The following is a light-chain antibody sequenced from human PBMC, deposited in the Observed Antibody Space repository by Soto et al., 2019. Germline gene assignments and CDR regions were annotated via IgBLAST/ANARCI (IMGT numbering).Light chain of an antibody. Sequence: EIVMTQSPATLSVSPGERATLSCRASQSVSSYLAWYQQKPGQAPRLLIYGASTRATGIPARFSGSGSGTDFTLTISSRQSEDFAVYDCQQYNNWPPLTFGGGTKVEIK. CDR1: QSVSSY. CDR2: GAS. V-gene: IGKV3-15*01. J-gene: IGKJ4*01. CDR3: QQYNNWPPLT.